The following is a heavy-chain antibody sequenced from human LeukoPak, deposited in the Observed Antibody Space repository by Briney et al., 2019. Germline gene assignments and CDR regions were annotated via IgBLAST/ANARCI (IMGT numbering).Heavy chain of an antibody. CDR3: ARLLRSGYSYGFLDY. D-gene: IGHD5-18*01. V-gene: IGHV1-46*01. CDR2: INPSGGST. Sequence: ASVKVSCKASGYTFTSYYMHWVRQAPGQGLEWMGIINPSGGSTSYAQKFQGRVTMTRDTSTSTVYMELSSLRSEDTAVYYCARLLRSGYSYGFLDYWGQGTLVTVSS. J-gene: IGHJ4*02. CDR1: GYTFTSYY.